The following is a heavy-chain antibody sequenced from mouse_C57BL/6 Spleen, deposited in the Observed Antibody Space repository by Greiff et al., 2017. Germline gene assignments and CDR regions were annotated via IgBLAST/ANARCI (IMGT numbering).Heavy chain of an antibody. CDR3: ARVPFITTGGAYFDY. D-gene: IGHD1-1*01. CDR2: INPNNGGT. Sequence: VQLQQSGPELVKPGASVKIPCKASGYTFTDYNMDWVKQSHGKSLEWIGDINPNNGGTIYNQKFKGKATLTVDKSSSTAYMELRSLTSEDTAVYYCARVPFITTGGAYFDYWGQGTTLTVSS. J-gene: IGHJ2*01. V-gene: IGHV1-18*01. CDR1: GYTFTDYN.